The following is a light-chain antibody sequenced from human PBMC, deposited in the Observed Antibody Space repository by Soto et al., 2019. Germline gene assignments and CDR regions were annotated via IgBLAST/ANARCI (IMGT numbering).Light chain of an antibody. CDR2: DDN. CDR1: SSNIGGNS. Sequence: QSVLTQPPSVSAAPGQKVTISCSGSSSNIGGNSVSWYQQLPGTAPKLLIYDDNKRPSGIPDRFSGSKSGTSATLGITGFQTGDEADYYCGSWDSSLNGSYVFGTGTKATVL. CDR3: GSWDSSLNGSYV. J-gene: IGLJ1*01. V-gene: IGLV1-51*01.